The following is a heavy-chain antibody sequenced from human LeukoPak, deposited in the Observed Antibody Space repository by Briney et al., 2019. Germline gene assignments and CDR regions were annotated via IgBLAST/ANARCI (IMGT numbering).Heavy chain of an antibody. Sequence: ATVKVSCKASGYTFTIYDINWVRQATGQGLEWLGWMSPNSGDTGYAQKFQGRVTMTSDSSISTAYMELSSLRSEDTAIYYCVRTPPNWGFDYWGQGTLVTVSS. J-gene: IGHJ4*02. D-gene: IGHD7-27*01. CDR3: VRTPPNWGFDY. V-gene: IGHV1-8*01. CDR1: GYTFTIYD. CDR2: MSPNSGDT.